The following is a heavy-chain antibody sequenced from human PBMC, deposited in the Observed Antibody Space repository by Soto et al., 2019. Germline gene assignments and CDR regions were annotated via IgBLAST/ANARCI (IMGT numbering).Heavy chain of an antibody. CDR2: ISAYNGNT. CDR1: GYTFTSYG. V-gene: IGHV1-18*01. Sequence: ASVKVSCKASGYTFTSYGISWVRQAPGQGLEWMGWISAYNGNTNYAQKLQGRVTMTTDTSTSTAYMELRSLRSDDTAVYYCLCSFCILPPIKFALWGKRTLVTVSS. D-gene: IGHD2-21*01. J-gene: IGHJ4*02. CDR3: LCSFCILPPIKFAL.